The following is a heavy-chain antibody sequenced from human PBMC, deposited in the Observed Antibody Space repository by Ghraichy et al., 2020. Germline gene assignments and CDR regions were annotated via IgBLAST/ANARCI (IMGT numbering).Heavy chain of an antibody. CDR2: INSDGSST. V-gene: IGHV3-74*01. D-gene: IGHD1-26*01. Sequence: LSLTCAASGFTFSSYWMHWVRQAPGKGLVWVSRINSDGSSTNYADSVKGRFTISRDNAKNTLYLQMNSLRAEDTAVYYCARDPASGSYYNSWGQGTLVTVSS. CDR1: GFTFSSYW. J-gene: IGHJ4*02. CDR3: ARDPASGSYYNS.